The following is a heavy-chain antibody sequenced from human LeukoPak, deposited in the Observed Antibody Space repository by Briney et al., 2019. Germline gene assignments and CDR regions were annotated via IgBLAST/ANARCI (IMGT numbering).Heavy chain of an antibody. V-gene: IGHV4-39*01. CDR3: ATWDITGTIFGSLSYFDY. CDR1: GGSISSSSYY. CDR2: IYYSGST. J-gene: IGHJ4*02. Sequence: PSETLSLTCTVSGGSISSSSYYWGWIRQPPGKGLEWLGSIYYSGSTYYNPSLKSRVTISVDTSKNQFSLKLSSVTAADTAVYYCATWDITGTIFGSLSYFDYWGQGTLVTVSS. D-gene: IGHD1-7*01.